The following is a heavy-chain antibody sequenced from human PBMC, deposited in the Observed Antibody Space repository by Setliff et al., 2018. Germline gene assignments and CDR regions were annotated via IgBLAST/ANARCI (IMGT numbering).Heavy chain of an antibody. J-gene: IGHJ3*02. CDR1: GYSFTSYW. V-gene: IGHV5-51*01. D-gene: IGHD2-2*01. Sequence: GESLKISCKGSGYSFTSYWIGWVRQMPGKGLEWMGIIYPGDSDTRYSPSFQGQVTISADKSISTAYLQWSSLKASNTAMYYCARPGYCSSTSCSGAFDIWGQGTMVTVSS. CDR3: ARPGYCSSTSCSGAFDI. CDR2: IYPGDSDT.